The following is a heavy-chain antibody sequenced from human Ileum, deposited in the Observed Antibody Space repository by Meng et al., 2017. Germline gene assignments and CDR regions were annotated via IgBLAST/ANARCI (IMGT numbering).Heavy chain of an antibody. CDR3: SRFYGPGTFEVHDY. Sequence: VLLVESGQGLVRPAETLSLACKVSSGSVSSASYYWSWIRQHPGKGLEWIGLIHYSGSRNYNPALKSRVTMSVDTSKNQVSLRLTSVTAADTAVYYYSRFYGPGTFEVHDYWGQGTLVTVSS. CDR1: SGSVSSASYY. J-gene: IGHJ4*02. CDR2: IHYSGSR. D-gene: IGHD3-10*01. V-gene: IGHV4-61*01.